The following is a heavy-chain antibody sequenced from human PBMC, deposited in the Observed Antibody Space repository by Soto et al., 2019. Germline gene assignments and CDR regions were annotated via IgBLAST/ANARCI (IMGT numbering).Heavy chain of an antibody. Sequence: GGSLRLSCTASGFTFGDYAMSWFRQAPGKGLEWVGFIRSKAYGGTTEYAASVKGRFTISRDDSKSIAYLQMNSLKTEDTAVYYCTREVVVVVAAPPYYYYDMDVWGKGTTVTVSS. J-gene: IGHJ6*03. CDR3: TREVVVVVAAPPYYYYDMDV. CDR2: IRSKAYGGTT. V-gene: IGHV3-49*03. D-gene: IGHD2-15*01. CDR1: GFTFGDYA.